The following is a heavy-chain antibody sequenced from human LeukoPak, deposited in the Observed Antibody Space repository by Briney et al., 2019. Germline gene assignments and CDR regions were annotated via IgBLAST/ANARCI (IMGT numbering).Heavy chain of an antibody. CDR2: IYSGGST. Sequence: AGGSLRLSWSASGFTVSSNYMSWVRQAPGKGLEWGSVIYSGGSTYYADSVKGRFTISRDNSKNTLYLQMNSLRAEDTAVYYCARGPSGYHHTGGQGTLVTVSS. V-gene: IGHV3-53*01. CDR3: ARGPSGYHHT. J-gene: IGHJ4*02. CDR1: GFTVSSNY. D-gene: IGHD6-25*01.